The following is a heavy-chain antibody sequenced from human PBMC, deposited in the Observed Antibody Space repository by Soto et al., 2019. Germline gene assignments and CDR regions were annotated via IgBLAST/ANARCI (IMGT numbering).Heavy chain of an antibody. CDR3: ARCETWQVYYYYGMDV. V-gene: IGHV3-33*01. Sequence: PGGSLRLSCAASGFTFSSYGMHWVRQAPGKGLEWVAVIWYDGSNKYYADSVKGRFTISRDNSKNTLYLQMNSLRAEDTAVYYCARCETWQVYYYYGMDVWGQGTTVTVSS. CDR2: IWYDGSNK. CDR1: GFTFSSYG. J-gene: IGHJ6*02.